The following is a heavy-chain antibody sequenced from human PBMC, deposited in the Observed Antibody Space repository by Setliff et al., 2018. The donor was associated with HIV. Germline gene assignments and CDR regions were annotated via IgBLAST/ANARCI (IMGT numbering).Heavy chain of an antibody. CDR3: ARGGSSSSKYYFDY. J-gene: IGHJ4*02. V-gene: IGHV3-20*04. CDR1: GFTFDDYG. CDR2: INWNGGST. D-gene: IGHD6-6*01. Sequence: PGESLKISCAASGFTFDDYGMSWVRQAPGKGLEWVSGINWNGGSTGYADSVKGRFTISRDNAKNSLYLQMNGLRAEDTALYYCARGGSSSSKYYFDYWGQGTLVTVSS.